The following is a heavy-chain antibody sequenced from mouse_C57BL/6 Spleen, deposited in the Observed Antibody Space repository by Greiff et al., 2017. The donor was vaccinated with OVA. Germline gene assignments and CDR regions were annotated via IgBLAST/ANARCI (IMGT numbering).Heavy chain of an antibody. Sequence: QVQLQQPGAELVKPGASVKLSCKASGYTFTSYWMHWVKQRPGQGLEWIGMIHPNSGSTNYNEKFKSKATLTVDKSSSPAYRQLSSLTSEDSAVDDGARSPTGTGGRPYWDFDVWGTGTTVTVSS. CDR3: ARSPTGTGGRPYWDFDV. CDR2: IHPNSGST. CDR1: GYTFTSYW. D-gene: IGHD4-1*01. V-gene: IGHV1-64*01. J-gene: IGHJ1*03.